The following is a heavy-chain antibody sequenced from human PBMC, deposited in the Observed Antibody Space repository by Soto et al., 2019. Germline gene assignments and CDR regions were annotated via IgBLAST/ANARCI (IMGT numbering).Heavy chain of an antibody. V-gene: IGHV3-9*01. CDR1: GFRFDDCA. CDR2: TXWNSGXL. J-gene: IGHJ4*02. D-gene: IGHD2-2*03. Sequence: SLRLSCAASGFRFDDCAMHWVRQAPGKGLEWVSATXWNSGXLGYADHVTGXXTMSRDNXXNSPHLQMHSLRPEDTALYYCVKDIGHTWMFDYWGQGTMVTASS. CDR3: VKDIGHTWMFDY.